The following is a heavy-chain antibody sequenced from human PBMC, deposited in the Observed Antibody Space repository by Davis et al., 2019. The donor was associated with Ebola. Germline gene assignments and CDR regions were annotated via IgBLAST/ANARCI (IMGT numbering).Heavy chain of an antibody. V-gene: IGHV3-74*01. CDR3: AKRSLDGYIDY. CDR1: GFTFSSYW. CDR2: INSDGSST. J-gene: IGHJ4*02. D-gene: IGHD5-24*01. Sequence: GESLKISCVASGFTFSSYWMNWVRQAPGKGLVWVSNINSDGSSTSYADSVKGRFTISRDNSKSTLLLQMNSLRAEDTAVYYCAKRSLDGYIDYWGQGTLVTVSS.